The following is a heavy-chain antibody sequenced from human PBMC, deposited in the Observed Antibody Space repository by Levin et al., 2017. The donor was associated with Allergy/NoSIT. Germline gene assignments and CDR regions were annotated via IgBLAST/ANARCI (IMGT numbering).Heavy chain of an antibody. CDR1: GFTFSSYG. D-gene: IGHD4-17*01. CDR2: ISYDGSNK. J-gene: IGHJ4*02. Sequence: GGSLRLSCAASGFTFSSYGMHWVRQAPGKGLEWVAVISYDGSNKYYADSVKGRFTISRDNSKNTLYLQMNSLRAEDTAVYYCAKQGLGDYYFDYWGQGTLVTVSS. CDR3: AKQGLGDYYFDY. V-gene: IGHV3-30*18.